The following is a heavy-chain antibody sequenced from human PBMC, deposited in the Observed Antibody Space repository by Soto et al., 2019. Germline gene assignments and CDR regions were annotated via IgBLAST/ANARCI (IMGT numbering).Heavy chain of an antibody. Sequence: QVQLVQSGSEVKKPGDSVKVSCRTSGYTFISYYINWVRQATGQGPEWMGWMNPNSGNTGYAQKFQGRVTMTRDTSISTAYLDLSRLRSEDTAVYYCVRGYSSRWYSLGDWGQGTLVTVSS. CDR1: GYTFISYY. D-gene: IGHD6-13*01. CDR3: VRGYSSRWYSLGD. J-gene: IGHJ4*02. V-gene: IGHV1-8*01. CDR2: MNPNSGNT.